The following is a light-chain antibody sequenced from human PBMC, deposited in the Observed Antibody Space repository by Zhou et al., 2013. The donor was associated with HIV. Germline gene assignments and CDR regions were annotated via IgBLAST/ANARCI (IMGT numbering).Light chain of an antibody. CDR1: QSVSSSY. V-gene: IGKV3D-20*02. CDR3: QQRSNWPPLT. Sequence: EIVLTQSPGTLSLSPGERATLSCRASQSVSSSYLAWYQQRSGQAPRLLIYGASIRATAIPARFSGSGSGTDFTLTISSLEPEDFAVYYCQQRSNWPPLTFGGGTKVEIK. J-gene: IGKJ4*01. CDR2: GAS.